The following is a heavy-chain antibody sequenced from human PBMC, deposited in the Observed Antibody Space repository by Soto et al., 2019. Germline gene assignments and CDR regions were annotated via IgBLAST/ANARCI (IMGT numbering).Heavy chain of an antibody. CDR2: IGTAGDT. J-gene: IGHJ6*03. D-gene: IGHD3-10*01. CDR1: GFTFSSYD. CDR3: ARGGSGSLGGVYYMDV. Sequence: GGSLRLSCAASGFTFSSYDMHWVRQATGKGLEWVSAIGTAGDTYYPGSVKGRVTISRENAKNSLYLQMNSLRAGDTAVYYCARGGSGSLGGVYYMDVWGKGTTVTVSS. V-gene: IGHV3-13*01.